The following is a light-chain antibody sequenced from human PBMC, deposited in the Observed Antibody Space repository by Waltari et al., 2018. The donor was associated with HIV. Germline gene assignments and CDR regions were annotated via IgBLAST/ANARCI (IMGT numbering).Light chain of an antibody. J-gene: IGKJ5*01. V-gene: IGKV4-1*01. CDR1: QSVFYSSTNKNY. CDR2: WAS. CDR3: QQYYSPPIT. Sequence: DIVMTQSPDSLAVSPGERATINCKSSQSVFYSSTNKNYLAWYQQKPGQPPKLLFYWASTRESGAPDRFSGGGSGTDFTLTISSLQAEDVAVYYCQQYYSPPITFGQGTRLEIK.